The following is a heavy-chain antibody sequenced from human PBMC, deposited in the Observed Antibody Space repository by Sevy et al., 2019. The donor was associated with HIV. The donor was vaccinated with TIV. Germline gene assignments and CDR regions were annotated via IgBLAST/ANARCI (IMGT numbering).Heavy chain of an antibody. CDR3: AREGVGGYSYSLDY. CDR2: ISSNGGST. CDR1: GFSFSSYA. V-gene: IGHV3-64*02. J-gene: IGHJ4*02. Sequence: GGSLRLSCAASGFSFSSYALHWVRQAPGKGLEYVSAISSNGGSTYYADSVKGRFTISRDNSKNTLYLQMDSLRAEDMAVYYWAREGVGGYSYSLDYWGQGTLVTVSS. D-gene: IGHD5-18*01.